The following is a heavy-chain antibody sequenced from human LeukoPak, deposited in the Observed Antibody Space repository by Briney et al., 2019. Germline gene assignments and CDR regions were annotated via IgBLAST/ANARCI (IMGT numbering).Heavy chain of an antibody. Sequence: WXXQPPGKGLEWIGYIYTSGSTNYNPSLKSRVTISVDTSKNQFSLKLSSVTAADTAVYYCARTYYDFWSGYPFRGIYFDYWGQGTLVTVSS. J-gene: IGHJ4*02. CDR2: IYTSGST. D-gene: IGHD3-3*01. CDR3: ARTYYDFWSGYPFRGIYFDY. V-gene: IGHV4-4*09.